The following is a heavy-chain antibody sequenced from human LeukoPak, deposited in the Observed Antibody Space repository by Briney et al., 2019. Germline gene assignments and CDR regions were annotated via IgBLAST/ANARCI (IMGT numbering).Heavy chain of an antibody. Sequence: PSETLSLTCDVSGVSINTCCYYWTWIRQPPGKGLEWIGYKYYSGSTRYNSSLRSRLTISLDSSKNQFSLRLTSVTAADTAVYYSPRGRSYGFDFDSWGPGSLVTVSS. V-gene: IGHV4-61*01. CDR3: PRGRSYGFDFDS. D-gene: IGHD5-18*01. CDR2: KYYSGST. CDR1: GVSINTCCYY. J-gene: IGHJ4*02.